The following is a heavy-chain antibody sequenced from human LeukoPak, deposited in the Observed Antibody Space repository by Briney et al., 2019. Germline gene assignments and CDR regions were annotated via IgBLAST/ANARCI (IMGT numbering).Heavy chain of an antibody. J-gene: IGHJ3*02. CDR2: IYYSGST. CDR3: ARDRSSTIDDAFDI. V-gene: IGHV4-31*03. CDR1: GGSISSGGYY. Sequence: SETLSLTCTVSGGSISSGGYYWSWIRQHPGKGLEWIGYIYYSGSTYYNPSLKSRVTISVDTSKNQFSLKLSSVTAADTAVYYCARDRSSTIDDAFDIWGQGTMVTVSS. D-gene: IGHD2-2*01.